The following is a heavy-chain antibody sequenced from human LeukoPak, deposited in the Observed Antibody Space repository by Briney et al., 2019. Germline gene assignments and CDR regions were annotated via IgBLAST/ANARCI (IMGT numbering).Heavy chain of an antibody. CDR3: ARDNYYNSSLVGYYFEY. CDR2: VSYDGSNK. V-gene: IGHV3-30-3*01. Sequence: GGSLRLSCAASGFTFSSYAMHWVRQAPGKGLEWVAVVSYDGSNKYYVDSVKGRFTISRDNSRNTLYLQMNSLRAEDTAVYYCARDNYYNSSLVGYYFEYWGQGTLVTVSS. CDR1: GFTFSSYA. J-gene: IGHJ4*02. D-gene: IGHD3-22*01.